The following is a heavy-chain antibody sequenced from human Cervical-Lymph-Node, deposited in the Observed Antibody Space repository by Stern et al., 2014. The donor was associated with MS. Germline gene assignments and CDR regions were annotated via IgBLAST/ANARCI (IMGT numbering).Heavy chain of an antibody. CDR2: IKGDGTTT. CDR3: ARDVSGGPYN. Sequence: EVHLVESGGGLVQPGGSLRLSCVVSGFTFSNYWMHWLRQTPGKGPVWVSHIKGDGTTTRYADSVKGRFIISRDNAKNTLYLQMDSLRAEDTAIYYCARDVSGGPYNWGQGTLVTVSS. D-gene: IGHD4-23*01. J-gene: IGHJ4*02. CDR1: GFTFSNYW. V-gene: IGHV3-74*01.